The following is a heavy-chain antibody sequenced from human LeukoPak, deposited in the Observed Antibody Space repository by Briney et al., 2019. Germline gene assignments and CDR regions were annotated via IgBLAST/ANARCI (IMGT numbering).Heavy chain of an antibody. CDR1: GGSFSGYY. J-gene: IGHJ4*02. CDR2: INHSGST. V-gene: IGHV4-34*01. D-gene: IGHD3-10*01. Sequence: SETLSLTCAVYGGSFSGYYWSWIRQPPGKGLEWIGEINHSGSTNYNPSLKSRVTISVDASKNQFSLKLSSVTAADTAVYYCAKGYYGSERHPLGYFDYWGQGTLVIVSS. CDR3: AKGYYGSERHPLGYFDY.